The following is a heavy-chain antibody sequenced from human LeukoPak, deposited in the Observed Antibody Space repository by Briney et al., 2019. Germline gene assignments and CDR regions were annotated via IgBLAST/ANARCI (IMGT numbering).Heavy chain of an antibody. CDR2: IIGSGGSI. V-gene: IGHV3-23*01. J-gene: IGHJ4*02. Sequence: GGSLRLSCAASGFTFSSYAMSWVRQAPGKGLEWVSAIIGSGGSIYYADSVKGRFTISRDNSKNTLYLQMNSLRAEDTAVYYCAKDKHYYDSSGYWGQGTLVTVSS. D-gene: IGHD3-22*01. CDR3: AKDKHYYDSSGY. CDR1: GFTFSSYA.